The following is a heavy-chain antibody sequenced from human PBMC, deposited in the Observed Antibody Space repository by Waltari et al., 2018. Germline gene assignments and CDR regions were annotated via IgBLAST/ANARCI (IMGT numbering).Heavy chain of an antibody. Sequence: EVQLLESGGGLVQPGGCLRLSCVASGFSFSSYDMNWVRQAPGKGPEWVAGIIGSGRRTYYADSVKSRFTISRDNSKNTLFLQMNSVRVEDTALYYCAKESLSNDDYGGYEDWGQGTLVTVSS. CDR1: GFSFSSYD. J-gene: IGHJ4*02. V-gene: IGHV3-23*01. CDR3: AKESLSNDDYGGYED. D-gene: IGHD4-17*01. CDR2: IIGSGRRT.